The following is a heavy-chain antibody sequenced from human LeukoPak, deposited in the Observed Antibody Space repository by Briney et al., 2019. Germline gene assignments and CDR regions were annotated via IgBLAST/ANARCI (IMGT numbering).Heavy chain of an antibody. D-gene: IGHD3-10*01. V-gene: IGHV4-4*02. CDR1: GGSISSSNW. J-gene: IGHJ4*02. CDR2: IYYSGST. Sequence: SETLSLTCADSGGSISSSNWWSWVRQPPGKGLEWIGSIYYSGSTYYNPSLKSRVTISVDTSKNQFSLRLSSVTAADTAVYYCARLMLWFGGIDYWGQGTLVTVSS. CDR3: ARLMLWFGGIDY.